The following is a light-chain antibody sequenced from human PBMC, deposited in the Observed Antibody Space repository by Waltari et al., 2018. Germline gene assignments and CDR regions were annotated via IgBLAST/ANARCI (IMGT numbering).Light chain of an antibody. V-gene: IGKV1-27*01. CDR3: QNYHSAPRS. CDR1: QCISHH. CDR2: GAS. J-gene: IGKJ1*01. Sequence: DIQMTQSPSSLSASVGDSVRISCRASQCISHHLAWYQQKPGKVPKLLIYGASTLQSGVPSRFSGSGYETDFALSISGLQPEDFATYYCQNYHSAPRSFGQGTQVELK.